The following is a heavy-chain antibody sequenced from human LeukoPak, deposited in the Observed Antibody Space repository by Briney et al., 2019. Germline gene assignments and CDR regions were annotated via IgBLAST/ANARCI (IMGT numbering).Heavy chain of an antibody. CDR3: ARNNYYDSSGYPRGGAFDI. J-gene: IGHJ3*02. Sequence: ASVKVSCKASGYTFTSYAMHWVRQAPGQRLEWMGWTNAGNGNTKYSQKFQGRVTITRDTSASTAYMELSSLRSEDTAVYYCARNNYYDSSGYPRGGAFDIWGQGTMVTVSS. CDR1: GYTFTSYA. V-gene: IGHV1-3*01. D-gene: IGHD3-22*01. CDR2: TNAGNGNT.